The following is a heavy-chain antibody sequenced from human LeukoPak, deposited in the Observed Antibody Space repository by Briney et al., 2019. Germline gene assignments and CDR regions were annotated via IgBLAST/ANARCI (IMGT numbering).Heavy chain of an antibody. CDR1: GESFSGYY. Sequence: PSETLSLTCAVYGESFSGYYWSWIRQPPGKGLEWIGEINHSGSTNYNPSLKSRVTISVDTSKNQFSLKLSSVTAADTAVYYCARDRLPGSSGWYWFDPWGQGTLVTVSS. V-gene: IGHV4-34*01. CDR3: ARDRLPGSSGWYWFDP. J-gene: IGHJ5*02. CDR2: INHSGST. D-gene: IGHD6-19*01.